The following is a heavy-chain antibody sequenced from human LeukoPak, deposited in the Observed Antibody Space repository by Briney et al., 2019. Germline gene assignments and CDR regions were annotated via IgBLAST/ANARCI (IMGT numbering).Heavy chain of an antibody. J-gene: IGHJ4*02. V-gene: IGHV1-69*05. CDR1: GGTFSSQS. Sequence: ASVKVSCKASGGTFSSQSFSWVRQAPGRGLEWMGGITPIFGTANYAQKFQGRVTITTDKSTSTVYMELNSLRSEDTAVYYCAREQRNTLSNYCEYWGQGTQVTVSS. CDR3: AREQRNTLSNYCEY. CDR2: ITPIFGTA.